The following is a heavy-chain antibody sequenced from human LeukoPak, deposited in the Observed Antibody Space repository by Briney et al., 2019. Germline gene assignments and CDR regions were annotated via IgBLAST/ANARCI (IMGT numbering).Heavy chain of an antibody. CDR1: GFTFTNHW. CDR2: IKEDGSEK. CDR3: AKSGSSVFWS. V-gene: IGHV3-7*03. Sequence: GGSLRLSCAASGFTFTNHWMSWVRQAPGKGLERVANIKEDGSEKYYVDSVKGRFTVSRDNVKNSLFLQMNRLRVDDTAVYYCAKSGSSVFWSWGQGTLVTVSS. D-gene: IGHD3-3*02. J-gene: IGHJ5*02.